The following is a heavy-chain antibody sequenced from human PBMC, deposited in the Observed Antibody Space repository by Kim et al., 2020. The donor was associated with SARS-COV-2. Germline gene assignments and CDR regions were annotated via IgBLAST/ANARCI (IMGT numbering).Heavy chain of an antibody. Sequence: SETLSLTCTVSGGSISSSSYYWGWIRQPPGKGLEWIGSIYYSGSTYYNPSLKSRVTISVDTSKNQFSLKLSSVTAADTAVYYCARQPDTAMTMCFDYWGQGTLVTVSS. CDR2: IYYSGST. J-gene: IGHJ4*02. V-gene: IGHV4-39*01. D-gene: IGHD5-18*01. CDR1: GGSISSSSYY. CDR3: ARQPDTAMTMCFDY.